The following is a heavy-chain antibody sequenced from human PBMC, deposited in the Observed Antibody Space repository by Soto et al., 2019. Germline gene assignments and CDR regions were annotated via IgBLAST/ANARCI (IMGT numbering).Heavy chain of an antibody. D-gene: IGHD3-16*02. Sequence: QVQLQQWGAGLLKPSETLSLTCAVYGGSFSNYYWNWIRQPPGKGLECSGEINHSGTTNYNPSLKSRVTISVDMSKNQFYLKVRSVTAAATAVYYCVLDHPVLGELSAGNYWGQGTLVTVAS. CDR3: VLDHPVLGELSAGNY. V-gene: IGHV4-34*01. CDR1: GGSFSNYY. CDR2: INHSGTT. J-gene: IGHJ4*02.